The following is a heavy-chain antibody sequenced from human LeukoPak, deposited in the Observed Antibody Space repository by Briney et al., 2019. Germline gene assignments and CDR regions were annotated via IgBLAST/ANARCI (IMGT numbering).Heavy chain of an antibody. CDR1: GYTFTSYY. D-gene: IGHD3-22*01. CDR3: ARAGVWDYSDSSGYHNAAFDI. V-gene: IGHV1-2*02. Sequence: ASVKVSCKASGYTFTSYYMHWVRQAPGQGLEWMGWINPSSGGTNYAQKFQGRVTVTRDTSISTAYMDLSRLRSDDTAVYYCARAGVWDYSDSSGYHNAAFDIWGQGTMVTVSS. J-gene: IGHJ3*02. CDR2: INPSSGGT.